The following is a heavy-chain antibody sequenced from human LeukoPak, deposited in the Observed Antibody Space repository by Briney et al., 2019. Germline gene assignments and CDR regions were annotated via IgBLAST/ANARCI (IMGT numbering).Heavy chain of an antibody. CDR1: GFTFSSYT. CDR3: ARDGFQEIFGLVIMYFYYMDV. D-gene: IGHD3/OR15-3a*01. CDR2: ITSSSSSI. J-gene: IGHJ6*03. Sequence: GGSLRLSCAASGFTFSSYTMNWVRQAPGKGLEWVSYITSSSSSIYYADSVKGRFTISRDNAKNSLYLQMNNLRAEDTAVYYCARDGFQEIFGLVIMYFYYMDVWGKGTTVTVSS. V-gene: IGHV3-48*04.